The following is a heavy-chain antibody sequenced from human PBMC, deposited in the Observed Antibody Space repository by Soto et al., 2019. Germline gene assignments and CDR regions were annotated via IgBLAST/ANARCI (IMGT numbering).Heavy chain of an antibody. J-gene: IGHJ5*02. D-gene: IGHD4-4*01. V-gene: IGHV3-53*04. CDR2: IYGGGST. CDR3: ARSYSTLSWFDP. Sequence: GGSLRLSCAASGFTVSSNYMSWVRQAPGKGLEWVSVIYGGGSTYYADSVKGRFTISRHNSKNTLYLQMNSLRAEDTAVYYCARSYSTLSWFDPWGQGTLVTAPQ. CDR1: GFTVSSNY.